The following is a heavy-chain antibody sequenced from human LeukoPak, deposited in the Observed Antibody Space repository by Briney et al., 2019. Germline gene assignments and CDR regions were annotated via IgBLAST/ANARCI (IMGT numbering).Heavy chain of an antibody. CDR3: ARGGMTYYYDSSGYYVDY. J-gene: IGHJ4*02. D-gene: IGHD3-22*01. CDR1: GYTFTSYD. Sequence: ASVKVSCKASGYTFTSYDINWVRQATGQGLEWMGWMNPNSGNTGYAQKFQGRVTTTRDTSISTAYMELSRLRSDDTAVYYCARGGMTYYYDSSGYYVDYWGQGTLVTVSS. CDR2: MNPNSGNT. V-gene: IGHV1-8*01.